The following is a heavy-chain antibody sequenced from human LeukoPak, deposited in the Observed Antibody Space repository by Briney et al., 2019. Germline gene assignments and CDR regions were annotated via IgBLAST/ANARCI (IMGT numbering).Heavy chain of an antibody. J-gene: IGHJ4*02. Sequence: PGGSLRLSCAASGFTFAAYAMHWVRHAPGRGLEWVSLISGDGTGTYYADSVKGRFTTSRDNAKNSLFLQMNNLRAEDTAVYYCARVSTGSEYFDYWGQGTLVTVSS. V-gene: IGHV3-43*02. CDR3: ARVSTGSEYFDY. CDR1: GFTFAAYA. CDR2: ISGDGTGT.